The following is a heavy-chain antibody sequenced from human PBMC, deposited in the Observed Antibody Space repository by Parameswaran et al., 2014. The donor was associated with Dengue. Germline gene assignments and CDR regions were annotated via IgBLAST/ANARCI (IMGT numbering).Heavy chain of an antibody. V-gene: IGHV3-11*05. J-gene: IGHJ6*02. CDR3: AREGLPAVVVPAAIGGMDV. D-gene: IGHD2-2*01. Sequence: WIRQPPGKGLEWVSYISSSSSYTNYADSVKGRFTISRDNAKNSLYLQMNSLRAEDTAVYYCAREGLPAVVVPAAIGGMDVWGQGTTVTVSS. CDR2: ISSSSSYT.